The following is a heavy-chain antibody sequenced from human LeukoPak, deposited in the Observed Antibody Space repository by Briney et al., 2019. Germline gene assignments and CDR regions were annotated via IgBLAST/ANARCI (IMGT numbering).Heavy chain of an antibody. CDR3: ARAGYCSSTSCSRGAFDI. J-gene: IGHJ3*02. CDR2: INPSGGST. D-gene: IGHD2-2*01. Sequence: ASVKVSCKASGYTFTSYYMHWVRQAPGQGLEWMGIINPSGGSTSHAQKFQGRVTMTRDTSTSTVYMELSSLRSEDTAVYYCARAGYCSSTSCSRGAFDIWGQGTMVTVSS. V-gene: IGHV1-46*01. CDR1: GYTFTSYY.